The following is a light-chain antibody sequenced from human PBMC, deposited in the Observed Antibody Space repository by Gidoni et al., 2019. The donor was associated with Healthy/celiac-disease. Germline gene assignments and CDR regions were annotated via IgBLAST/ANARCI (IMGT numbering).Light chain of an antibody. CDR2: EGS. CDR3: CSYAGSSTVV. V-gene: IGLV2-23*01. Sequence: QSALTQPASVSGSPGPSITISCTGTSSDVGSYNLVSWYQQHPGKAPKLMIYEGSKRPSGVSNRFSGSKSGNTASLTISGLQAEDEADYYCCSYAGSSTVVFGGGTKLTV. J-gene: IGLJ2*01. CDR1: SSDVGSYNL.